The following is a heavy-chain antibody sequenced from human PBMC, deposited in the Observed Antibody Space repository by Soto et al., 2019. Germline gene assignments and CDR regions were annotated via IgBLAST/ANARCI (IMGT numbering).Heavy chain of an antibody. CDR3: ARVLAAVYGDYVLDYYYYGMDV. Sequence: SETLSLTCTVSGGSISSHYWSWIRQPPGKGLEWIGYIYYSGSTNYNPSLKSRVTISVDTSKNQFSLKLSSVTAADTAVYYCARVLAAVYGDYVLDYYYYGMDVWGQGTTVT. J-gene: IGHJ6*02. V-gene: IGHV4-59*11. CDR1: GGSISSHY. D-gene: IGHD4-17*01. CDR2: IYYSGST.